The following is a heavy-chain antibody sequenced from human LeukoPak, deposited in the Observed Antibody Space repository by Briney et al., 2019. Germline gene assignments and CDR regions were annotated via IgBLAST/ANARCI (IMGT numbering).Heavy chain of an antibody. Sequence: GGSLRLSCAASGFTLSIYEMNWVRQAPGKGLEGASDISSSGTSIYYADSVKGRFTISRDNAKNSLYLQMTSLRAEDTAVYYCAREQGSIWALEHFDLWGQGTLVTVSS. D-gene: IGHD2/OR15-2a*01. CDR3: AREQGSIWALEHFDL. CDR1: GFTLSIYE. V-gene: IGHV3-48*03. J-gene: IGHJ4*02. CDR2: ISSSGTSI.